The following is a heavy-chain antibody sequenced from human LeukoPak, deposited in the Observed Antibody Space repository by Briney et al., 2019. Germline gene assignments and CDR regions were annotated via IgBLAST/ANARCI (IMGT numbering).Heavy chain of an antibody. J-gene: IGHJ4*02. CDR2: IKYDGSEK. V-gene: IGHV3-7*01. CDR3: ARDIAPAGLFFDY. CDR1: GFTLSSYW. Sequence: GGSLRLSCAASGFTLSSYWMSWVRQAPGKGLEWVANIKYDGSEKDYVDSVKGRFTISRDNAKNSLYLQMNSLRAEDTAVYYCARDIAPAGLFFDYWGQGTLVTVSS. D-gene: IGHD6-13*01.